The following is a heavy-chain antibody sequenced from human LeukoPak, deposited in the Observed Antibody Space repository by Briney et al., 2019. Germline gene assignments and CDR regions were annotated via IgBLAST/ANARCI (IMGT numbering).Heavy chain of an antibody. J-gene: IGHJ3*02. CDR1: GFTFSSYG. D-gene: IGHD6-6*01. Sequence: GGSLRLSCAASGFTFSSYGMHWVRQAPGKGLEWVAVIWYDGSNKYYADSVKGRFTISRDNSKNKLYLQMNSLRAEDTAVYYCAKDLESSSSDAFDIWGQGTMVTVSS. CDR3: AKDLESSSSDAFDI. CDR2: IWYDGSNK. V-gene: IGHV3-33*06.